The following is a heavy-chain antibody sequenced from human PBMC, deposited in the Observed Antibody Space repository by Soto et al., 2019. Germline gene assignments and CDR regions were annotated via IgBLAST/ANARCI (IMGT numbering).Heavy chain of an antibody. CDR2: ISAYNGNT. CDR3: ARERFSWVGATTSYGMDV. D-gene: IGHD1-26*01. Sequence: QVQLVQSGAEVKKPGASVKVSCKASGYTFTSYGISWVRQAPGQGLEWMGWISAYNGNTNYAQKLQGRVTMTTDTSTSTAYMELRSLRSDDTAMYYCARERFSWVGATTSYGMDVWGQGTTVTVSS. J-gene: IGHJ6*02. CDR1: GYTFTSYG. V-gene: IGHV1-18*01.